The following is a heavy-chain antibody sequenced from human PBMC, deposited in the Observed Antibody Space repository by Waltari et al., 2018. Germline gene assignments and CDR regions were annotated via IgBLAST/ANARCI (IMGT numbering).Heavy chain of an antibody. Sequence: QVQLVQSGAEVKKPGASVKISCKTSEYTFTSSYIHWVRQAPGQGREWMGIINPSGGSTIYAKKVQGRVTMTRDTSTSTVYMELSSLRSEDTAVYYCALDTGALWMDVWGQGTTVTVSS. CDR1: EYTFTSSY. V-gene: IGHV1-46*01. CDR2: INPSGGST. J-gene: IGHJ6*02. D-gene: IGHD2-21*01. CDR3: ALDTGALWMDV.